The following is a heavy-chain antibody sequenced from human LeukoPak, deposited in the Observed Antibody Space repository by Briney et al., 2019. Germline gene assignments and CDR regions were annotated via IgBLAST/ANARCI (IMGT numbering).Heavy chain of an antibody. CDR3: ARDPTYYYDSSGYYYESDAFDI. D-gene: IGHD3-22*01. J-gene: IGHJ3*02. CDR2: INPNSGGT. V-gene: IGHV1-2*02. CDR1: RYTFTGYY. Sequence: GASVKVSCKASRYTFTGYYMHWVRQAPGQGLEWMGWINPNSGGTNYAQKFQGRVTMTRDTSISTAYMELSRLRSDDTAVYYCARDPTYYYDSSGYYYESDAFDIWGQGTMVTVSS.